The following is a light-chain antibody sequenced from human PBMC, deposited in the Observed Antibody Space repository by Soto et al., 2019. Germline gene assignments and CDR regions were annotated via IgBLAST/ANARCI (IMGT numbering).Light chain of an antibody. CDR2: DVS. Sequence: QSVLTQPRSVSGSPGQSVTISCTGTSSDVGGYNYVSWYQQHPGKAPKLMIYDVSKRPSGVPDRFSGSKSCNTASLTVSGLQDEDEADYYCCSYAGSYTYVFGTGTKLTVL. CDR1: SSDVGGYNY. CDR3: CSYAGSYTYV. V-gene: IGLV2-11*01. J-gene: IGLJ1*01.